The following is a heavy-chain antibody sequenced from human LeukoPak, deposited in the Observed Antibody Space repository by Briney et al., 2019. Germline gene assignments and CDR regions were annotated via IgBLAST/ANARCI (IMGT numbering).Heavy chain of an antibody. V-gene: IGHV4-59*01. CDR1: DDSMSSYY. D-gene: IGHD5-18*01. CDR2: VYYSGGT. CDR3: ARRANTAPPYYFDY. Sequence: SETLSLTCTVSDDSMSSYYWNWIRQPPGKGLEWIGYVYYSGGTNYNPSLKSRVTISLDTSKNQFSLKLGSVTAADTAVYYCARRANTAPPYYFDYWGQGTLVTVSS. J-gene: IGHJ4*02.